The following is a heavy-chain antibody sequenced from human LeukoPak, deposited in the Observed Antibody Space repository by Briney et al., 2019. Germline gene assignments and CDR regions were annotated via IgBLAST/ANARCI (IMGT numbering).Heavy chain of an antibody. J-gene: IGHJ4*02. Sequence: GESLKISCKGSGYSFTSHWIGWVRQMPGKGLEWMGIIYPGDSDTRYSPSFQGQVTISADKSTSTAYLQWSSLKASDTAMYYCARLAAPYVGPPFFDYWGQGTLVTVSS. CDR3: ARLAAPYVGPPFFDY. CDR2: IYPGDSDT. D-gene: IGHD2-15*01. V-gene: IGHV5-51*01. CDR1: GYSFTSHW.